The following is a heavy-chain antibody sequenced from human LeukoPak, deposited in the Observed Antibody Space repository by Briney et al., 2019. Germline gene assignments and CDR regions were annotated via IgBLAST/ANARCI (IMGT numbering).Heavy chain of an antibody. V-gene: IGHV4-4*02. CDR2: IYHSGST. Sequence: SGTLSLTREVSGGSISNSNWWTWVRQPPGQGLEWIGEIYHSGSTNYNPSLKSRVTISIDKSKNQFSLNLSSVTAADTAVYYCARGRGYTDYWGQGTLVTVSS. D-gene: IGHD5-18*01. J-gene: IGHJ4*02. CDR1: GGSISNSNW. CDR3: ARGRGYTDY.